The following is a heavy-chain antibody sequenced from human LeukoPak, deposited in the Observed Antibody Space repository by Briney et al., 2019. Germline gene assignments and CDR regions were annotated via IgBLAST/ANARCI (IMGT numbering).Heavy chain of an antibody. CDR1: GGSISSTSYY. D-gene: IGHD6-19*01. CDR3: AGSRSSGYEDWFDP. CDR2: IYYSGST. V-gene: IGHV4-31*03. Sequence: PSETLSLTCTVSGGSISSTSYYWGWIRQHPGKGLEWIGYIYYSGSTYYNPSLKRRMTISVDTSKNQFSLRLSSVTAADTAVYYCAGSRSSGYEDWFDPWGQGTLVTVSS. J-gene: IGHJ5*02.